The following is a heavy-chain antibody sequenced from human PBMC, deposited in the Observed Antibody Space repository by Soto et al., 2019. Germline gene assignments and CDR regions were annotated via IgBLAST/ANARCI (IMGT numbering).Heavy chain of an antibody. V-gene: IGHV1-69*02. J-gene: IGHJ5*02. CDR2: IIPILGIA. D-gene: IGHD3-3*01. CDR1: GGTFSSYT. CDR3: ARSYDFWSGYYSGDWFDP. Sequence: QVQLVQSGAEVKKPGSSVKVSCKASGGTFSSYTISWVRQAPGQGLEWMGRIIPILGIANYAQNFQGRVTITAEKSTSTAYMELSSLRSEDTAVYYCARSYDFWSGYYSGDWFDPWGQGTLVTVSS.